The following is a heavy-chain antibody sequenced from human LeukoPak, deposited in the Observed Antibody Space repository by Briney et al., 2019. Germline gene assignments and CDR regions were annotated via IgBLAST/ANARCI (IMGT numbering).Heavy chain of an antibody. CDR1: GGTFSSYA. Sequence: ASVKVSSKASGGTFSSYAISWVRQAPGQGLEWMGGIIPIFGTANYAQKFQGRVTITADESTSTAYMELSSLRSEDTAVYYCAREEEYSSSYYYYGMDVWGQGTTVTVSS. V-gene: IGHV1-69*13. D-gene: IGHD6-6*01. CDR3: AREEEYSSSYYYYGMDV. J-gene: IGHJ6*02. CDR2: IIPIFGTA.